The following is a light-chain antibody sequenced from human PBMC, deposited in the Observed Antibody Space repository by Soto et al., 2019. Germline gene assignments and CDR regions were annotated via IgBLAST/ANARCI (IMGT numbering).Light chain of an antibody. CDR1: QSVSNY. J-gene: IGKJ5*01. Sequence: ESVLKQSPASLYLSTVGRATLSCMASQSVSNYLAWYQQKPGQAPRLLIYDASNRATDIPARFSGSGSGTEVTLSISSRYPEDFAVYYCQQRSNWPPFTFGHGTRLEIK. CDR2: DAS. CDR3: QQRSNWPPFT. V-gene: IGKV3-11*01.